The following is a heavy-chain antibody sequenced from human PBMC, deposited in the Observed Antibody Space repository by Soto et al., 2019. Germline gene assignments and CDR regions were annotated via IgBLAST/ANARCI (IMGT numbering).Heavy chain of an antibody. J-gene: IGHJ6*02. Sequence: GASVNVSCKASCYTFTSYGISWVRQAPGQGLEWMGWISAYNGNTNYAQKLQGRVTMTTDTSTSTAYMELRSLRSDDTAVYYCARDPLVGATPLYYYYGMDVWGQGTTVTVSS. CDR3: ARDPLVGATPLYYYYGMDV. CDR1: CYTFTSYG. CDR2: ISAYNGNT. V-gene: IGHV1-18*04. D-gene: IGHD1-26*01.